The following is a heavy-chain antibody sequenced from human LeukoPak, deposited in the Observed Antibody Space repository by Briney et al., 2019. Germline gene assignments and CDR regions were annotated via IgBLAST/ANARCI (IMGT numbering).Heavy chain of an antibody. CDR2: INPSGGST. J-gene: IGHJ4*02. D-gene: IGHD2-2*01. Sequence: ASVKVSCKASGYTFTSYPMHWVRQAPGQGLEWMGIINPSGGSTNCAQKFQGRVTMTRDTSTSTVYMELSSLRSADTAVYYCARLGYCSSTSCQWGQGTLVTVSS. V-gene: IGHV1-46*01. CDR1: GYTFTSYP. CDR3: ARLGYCSSTSCQ.